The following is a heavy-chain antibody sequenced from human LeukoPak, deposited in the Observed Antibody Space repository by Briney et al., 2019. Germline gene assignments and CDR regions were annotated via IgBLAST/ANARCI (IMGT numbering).Heavy chain of an antibody. CDR2: IYYSGST. Sequence: PSETLSLTCTVSGGSISSYYWSWIRQPPGKGLERIGYIYYSGSTNYSPSLKSRVTISVDTSKNQFSLKLSSVTAADTAVYYCARGKTTVTTCFDYWGQGTLVTVSS. CDR3: ARGKTTVTTCFDY. V-gene: IGHV4-59*01. D-gene: IGHD4-17*01. CDR1: GGSISSYY. J-gene: IGHJ4*02.